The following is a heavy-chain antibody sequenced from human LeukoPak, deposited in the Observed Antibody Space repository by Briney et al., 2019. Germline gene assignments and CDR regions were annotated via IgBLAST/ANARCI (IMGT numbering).Heavy chain of an antibody. CDR2: IYYSGST. V-gene: IGHV4-39*01. CDR1: GGSISSSSYY. J-gene: IGHJ4*02. CDR3: ARARYDYSNYRRIWYFDY. D-gene: IGHD4-11*01. Sequence: SETLSLTCTVSGGSISSSSYYWGWIRQPPGKGLEWIGSIYYSGSTYYNPSLKIRVTISVDTSKNQFSLKLSSVTAADTAVYYCARARYDYSNYRRIWYFDYWGQGTLVTVSS.